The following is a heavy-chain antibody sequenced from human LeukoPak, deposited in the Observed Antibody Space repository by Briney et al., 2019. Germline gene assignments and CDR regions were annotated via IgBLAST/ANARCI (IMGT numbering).Heavy chain of an antibody. J-gene: IGHJ4*02. V-gene: IGHV3-23*01. CDR2: ISGSGGST. Sequence: GGSLRLSCAAFRFTFRSYAMSWVRQAPGKGLEWVSAISGSGGSTYYADSVKGRFTISRDNSKNTLYLQMNSLRAEDTAVYYCANVGATTSYFGYWGQGTLVTVSS. CDR3: ANVGATTSYFGY. CDR1: RFTFRSYA. D-gene: IGHD1-26*01.